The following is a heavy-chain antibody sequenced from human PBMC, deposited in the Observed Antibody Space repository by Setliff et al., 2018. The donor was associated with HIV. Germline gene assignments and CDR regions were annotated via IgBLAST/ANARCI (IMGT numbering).Heavy chain of an antibody. CDR2: IRYDGSQK. Sequence: GGSLRLSCAASVFTFNNYGMNWVRQAPGKGLEWVAFIRYDGSQKYYVDSVKGRFTISRDNSKNTLYLQMNSLRVEDTAVYYCAKDRYYYGTSGPYFDYWGQGTLVTVSS. D-gene: IGHD3-22*01. CDR3: AKDRYYYGTSGPYFDY. J-gene: IGHJ4*02. V-gene: IGHV3-30*02. CDR1: VFTFNNYG.